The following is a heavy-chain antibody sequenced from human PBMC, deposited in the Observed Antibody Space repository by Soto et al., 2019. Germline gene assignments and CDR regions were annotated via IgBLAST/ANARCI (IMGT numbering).Heavy chain of an antibody. D-gene: IGHD2-15*01. CDR2: ISYDGSDK. Sequence: GESLKISCAASGFTFSSYGMHWVRQAPGKGLEWVAVISYDGSDKYYADSVKGRFTISRDNSNNTLYLQMDSLRAEDTAVYYCAKGVVVATTYLQHWGQGTLVTVSS. V-gene: IGHV3-30*18. J-gene: IGHJ1*01. CDR3: AKGVVVATTYLQH. CDR1: GFTFSSYG.